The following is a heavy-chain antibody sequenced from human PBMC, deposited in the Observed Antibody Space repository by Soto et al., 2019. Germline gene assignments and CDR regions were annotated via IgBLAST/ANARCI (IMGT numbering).Heavy chain of an antibody. CDR3: AREGGVTGIAASYGMDV. CDR2: INHSGST. D-gene: IGHD6-13*01. V-gene: IGHV4-34*01. Sequence: SETLSLTCAVYGGSFSGYYWSWIRQPPGKGLEWIGEINHSGSTNYNPSLKSRVTISVDTSKNQFPLKLSSVTAADTAVYYCAREGGVTGIAASYGMDVWGQGTTVTVSS. CDR1: GGSFSGYY. J-gene: IGHJ6*02.